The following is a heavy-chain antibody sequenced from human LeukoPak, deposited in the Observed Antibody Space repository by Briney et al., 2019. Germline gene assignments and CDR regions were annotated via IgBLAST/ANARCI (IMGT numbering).Heavy chain of an antibody. Sequence: TLSLTCTVSGGSISSGSYYWGWIRQPPGKGLEWIGSIYHSGSTYYNPSLKSRVTISVDTSKNQFSLKLSSVTAADTAVYYCASGNAITLVRGVIIDSVDVWGKGTTITVSS. V-gene: IGHV4-39*01. CDR2: IYHSGST. J-gene: IGHJ6*04. CDR1: GGSISSGSYY. D-gene: IGHD3-10*01. CDR3: ASGNAITLVRGVIIDSVDV.